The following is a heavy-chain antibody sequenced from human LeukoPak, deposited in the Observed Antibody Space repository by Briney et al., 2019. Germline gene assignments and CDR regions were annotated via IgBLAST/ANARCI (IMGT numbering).Heavy chain of an antibody. J-gene: IGHJ4*02. Sequence: ASVKVSCKVSGYTFTGYYMHWVRQAPGQGLEWMGWINPNSGGTNYAQKFQGRVTMTRDTSISTAYMELSRLRSDDTAVYYCARDDGSGSPYFDYWGQGTLVTVSS. D-gene: IGHD3-10*01. CDR3: ARDDGSGSPYFDY. V-gene: IGHV1-2*02. CDR2: INPNSGGT. CDR1: GYTFTGYY.